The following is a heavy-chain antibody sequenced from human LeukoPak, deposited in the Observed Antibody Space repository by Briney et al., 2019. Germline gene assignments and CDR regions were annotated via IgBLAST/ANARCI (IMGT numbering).Heavy chain of an antibody. Sequence: GGSLRLSCAASGFTFSSYGMHWVRQAPGKGLEWVAVISYDGSNKYYADSVKGRFTISRDNSKNTLYLQMNSLRAEDTAVYYCAKDYMANFDYWGQGTLVTVSS. D-gene: IGHD3-10*01. CDR1: GFTFSSYG. V-gene: IGHV3-30*18. J-gene: IGHJ4*02. CDR3: AKDYMANFDY. CDR2: ISYDGSNK.